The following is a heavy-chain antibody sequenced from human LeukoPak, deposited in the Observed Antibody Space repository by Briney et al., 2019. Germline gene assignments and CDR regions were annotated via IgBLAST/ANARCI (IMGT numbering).Heavy chain of an antibody. D-gene: IGHD6-13*01. CDR3: ARVNIVAGWFDP. Sequence: PSETLSLTCTVSGVSISSNYWSWIRQPPGKGLEWIGYIYYSGSTNYNPSLKSRVTISVDTSKNHFPLKLSSVTAADTAVYYCARVNIVAGWFDPWGQGTPVTVSS. J-gene: IGHJ5*02. V-gene: IGHV4-59*01. CDR1: GVSISSNY. CDR2: IYYSGST.